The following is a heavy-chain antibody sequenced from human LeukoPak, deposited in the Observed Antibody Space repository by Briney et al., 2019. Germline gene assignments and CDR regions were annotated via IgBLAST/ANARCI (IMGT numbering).Heavy chain of an antibody. CDR2: ISGSGGST. V-gene: IGHV3-23*01. Sequence: PGRSLRLSCAASGFTFSSYAMSWVRQAPGKGREWVSAISGSGGSTYYADSVKGRFTLSRDNSKNTLYLQMNSLRAKDTAVYYCAKDTESPSLSSSWGWAVAGTHFDYWGQGTLVTVSS. CDR1: GFTFSSYA. J-gene: IGHJ4*02. D-gene: IGHD6-19*01. CDR3: AKDTESPSLSSSWGWAVAGTHFDY.